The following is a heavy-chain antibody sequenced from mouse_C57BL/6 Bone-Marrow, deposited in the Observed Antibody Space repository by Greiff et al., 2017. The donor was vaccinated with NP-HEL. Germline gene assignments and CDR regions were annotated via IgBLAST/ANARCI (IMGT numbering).Heavy chain of an antibody. Sequence: EVKLVESGGGLVKPGGSLKLSCAASGFTFSSYAMSWVRQTPGQRLEWVATISDGGGYTYYPDNVKGRFTISRDNAKNNLYLQMSHLKSEDKAMYYCGRDRWLRRIFAYWGQGTLVTVSA. V-gene: IGHV5-4*01. CDR2: ISDGGGYT. CDR1: GFTFSSYA. CDR3: GRDRWLRRIFAY. D-gene: IGHD2-2*01. J-gene: IGHJ3*01.